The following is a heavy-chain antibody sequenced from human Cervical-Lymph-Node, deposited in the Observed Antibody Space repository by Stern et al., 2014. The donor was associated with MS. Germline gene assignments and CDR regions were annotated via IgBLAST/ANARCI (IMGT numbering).Heavy chain of an antibody. J-gene: IGHJ3*02. V-gene: IGHV4-31*03. CDR3: ARDVALGYYDTSGYFAFDI. CDR1: GGSISSGGYY. Sequence: QLQLQESGPGLVKPSQTLSLTCTVSGGSISSGGYYWNWIRPHPGRGLEWIGYLYYTGSPHYNPSLKSRVTISVDTSANRFSLSLSSVTAADTAVYYCARDVALGYYDTSGYFAFDIWGPGTLVTVSS. D-gene: IGHD3-22*01. CDR2: LYYTGSP.